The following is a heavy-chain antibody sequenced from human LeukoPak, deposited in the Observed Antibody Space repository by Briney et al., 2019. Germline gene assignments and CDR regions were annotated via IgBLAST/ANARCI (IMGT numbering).Heavy chain of an antibody. Sequence: GGSLRLSCAASGFTFSSDSMNWVRQAPGKGLEWVSYISSSSFTIHYADSVKGRFTISRDNSKNTLYLQMNSLRAADTAVYYCAKDPTHYRVWDDYDSTVLSYWGQGTLVTVSS. CDR3: AKDPTHYRVWDDYDSTVLSY. CDR1: GFTFSSDS. V-gene: IGHV3-48*01. J-gene: IGHJ4*02. D-gene: IGHD3-22*01. CDR2: ISSSSFTI.